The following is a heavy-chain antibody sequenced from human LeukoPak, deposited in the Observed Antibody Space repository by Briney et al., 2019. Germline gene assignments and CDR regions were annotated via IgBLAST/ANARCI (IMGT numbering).Heavy chain of an antibody. D-gene: IGHD2-2*02. CDR1: GFTFRSYS. J-gene: IGHJ5*02. V-gene: IGHV3-21*01. Sequence: GGSLRLSCAASGFTFRSYSMNWVRQAPGKGLEWVSSISSSSSYIYYADSVKGRFTISRDNAKKSLYLQMNSLRAEDTAVYYCARDRGHCSSTSCYTFGFDPWGQGTLVTVSS. CDR2: ISSSSSYI. CDR3: ARDRGHCSSTSCYTFGFDP.